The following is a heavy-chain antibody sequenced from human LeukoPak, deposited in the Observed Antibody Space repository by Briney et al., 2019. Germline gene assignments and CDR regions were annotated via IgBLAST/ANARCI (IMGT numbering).Heavy chain of an antibody. V-gene: IGHV1-69*06. CDR2: IIPIFGTA. Sequence: GASVKVSCKASGGTFSSYAISWVRQAPGQGLEWMGGIIPIFGTANYAQKFQGRVTITANKSTSTAYMELSSLRSEDTAVYYCARGDYDFYYFDYWGQGTLVTVSS. CDR1: GGTFSSYA. CDR3: ARGDYDFYYFDY. J-gene: IGHJ4*02. D-gene: IGHD3-3*01.